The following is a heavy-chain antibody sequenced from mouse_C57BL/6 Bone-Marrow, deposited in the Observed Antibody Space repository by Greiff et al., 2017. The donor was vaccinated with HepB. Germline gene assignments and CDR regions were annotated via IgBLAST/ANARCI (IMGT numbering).Heavy chain of an antibody. CDR1: GYTFTSYW. V-gene: IGHV1-5*01. CDR2: IYPGNSDT. Sequence: VQLQQSGTVLARPGASVKMSCKTSGYTFTSYWMHWVKQRPGQGLEWIGAIYPGNSDTSYNQKFKGKAKLTAVTSASTAYMELSSLTNEDSAVYYCTRDYDFPYAMDYWGQGTSVTVSS. CDR3: TRDYDFPYAMDY. J-gene: IGHJ4*01. D-gene: IGHD2-4*01.